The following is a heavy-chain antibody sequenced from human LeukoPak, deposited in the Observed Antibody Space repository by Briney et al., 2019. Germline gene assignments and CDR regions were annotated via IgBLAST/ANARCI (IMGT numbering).Heavy chain of an antibody. V-gene: IGHV4-59*01. J-gene: IGHJ3*02. CDR3: AKWVAVKAFDI. CDR2: IYYSGST. Sequence: SETLSLTRTVSGGSLSSYYWRWIRQPPGKGLEWIGYIYYSGSTNYNPSLKSRVTISVDTSKNQFSLKLSSVTAADTAVYYCAKWVAVKAFDIWGQGTMVTVSS. D-gene: IGHD6-19*01. CDR1: GGSLSSYY.